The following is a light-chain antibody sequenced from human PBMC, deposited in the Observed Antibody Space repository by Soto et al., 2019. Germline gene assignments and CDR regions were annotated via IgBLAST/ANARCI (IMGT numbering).Light chain of an antibody. CDR2: GAS. Sequence: EIVMTQSPATLSVSPGERATLSCRASQSVSSNLAWYQQKPGQAPRLLIYGASTRATGVPARFSGSRSGTEFTLTISSLQSEAFAVYYCQQYNNWPSYTFGQGTKLEIK. CDR1: QSVSSN. V-gene: IGKV3-15*01. J-gene: IGKJ2*01. CDR3: QQYNNWPSYT.